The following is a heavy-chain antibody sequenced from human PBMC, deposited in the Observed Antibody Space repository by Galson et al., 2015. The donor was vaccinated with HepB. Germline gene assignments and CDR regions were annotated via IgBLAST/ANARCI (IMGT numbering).Heavy chain of an antibody. J-gene: IGHJ4*02. Sequence: SLRLSCAASGFTFSSYAMHWVRQAPGKGLEWVAVISYDGSNKYYADSVKGRFTISRDNSKNTLYLQMNSLRAEDTAVYYCASDKEYYYGSGSFDYWGQGTLVTVSS. CDR3: ASDKEYYYGSGSFDY. V-gene: IGHV3-30-3*01. D-gene: IGHD3-10*01. CDR1: GFTFSSYA. CDR2: ISYDGSNK.